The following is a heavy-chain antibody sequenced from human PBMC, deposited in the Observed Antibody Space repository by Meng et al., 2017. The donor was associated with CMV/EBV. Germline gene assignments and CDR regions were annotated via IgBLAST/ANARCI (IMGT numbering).Heavy chain of an antibody. J-gene: IGHJ6*02. CDR3: TRNHEYGDQRYGMDV. CDR1: GFSFSDYY. D-gene: IGHD4-17*01. V-gene: IGHV3-11*04. CDR2: ISGSGRIK. Sequence: GESLKISCVASGFSFSDYYMSWIRQAPGKGLEYISYISGSGRIKYSADSVKGRFTISRDNAKNSLYLQMNSLRAEGTAIYYCTRNHEYGDQRYGMDVWGQGTTVTVSS.